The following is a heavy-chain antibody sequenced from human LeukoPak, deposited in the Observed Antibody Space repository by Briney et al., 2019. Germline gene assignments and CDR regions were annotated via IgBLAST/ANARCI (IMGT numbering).Heavy chain of an antibody. CDR3: ARDLVSAGTRYYDL. J-gene: IGHJ2*01. D-gene: IGHD1-1*01. Sequence: GASLRLSCAASGITFRNFGMHWVRQAPGMGLEWVAYIVYDGSNKYYADSVKGRFTISRDNSKNTLSLQMNSLTGEDTAVYYCARDLVSAGTRYYDLWGRGTVVTVSS. CDR2: IVYDGSNK. V-gene: IGHV3-30*02. CDR1: GITFRNFG.